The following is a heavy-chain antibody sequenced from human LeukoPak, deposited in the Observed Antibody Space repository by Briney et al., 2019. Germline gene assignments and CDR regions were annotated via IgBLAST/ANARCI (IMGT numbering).Heavy chain of an antibody. V-gene: IGHV1-18*01. CDR1: GYTCTSYG. Sequence: ASVKVSCKASGYTCTSYGFSWVRQAPGQGLEWMGWISAYNGNTRYAQNLQGRVTMTTDSSSSTTYMELRNLRSDDTAVYYCARASDDLYYFDYWGQGTLVTVSS. CDR2: ISAYNGNT. J-gene: IGHJ4*02. CDR3: ARASDDLYYFDY.